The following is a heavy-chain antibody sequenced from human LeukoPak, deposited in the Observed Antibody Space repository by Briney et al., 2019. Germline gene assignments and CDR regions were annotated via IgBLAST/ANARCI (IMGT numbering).Heavy chain of an antibody. J-gene: IGHJ6*03. D-gene: IGHD3-16*01. Sequence: SDTLSLPCTVSGGSIRSFYWRWVRQSAGKGLEWIGRVDTSGSTHYNPSLGSRVSMSLATSKNQFSLNLRYVTVADTAVYYCARGLGGASYYMDVWGKGTTVTVSS. CDR3: ARGLGGASYYMDV. CDR2: VDTSGST. CDR1: GGSIRSFY. V-gene: IGHV4-4*07.